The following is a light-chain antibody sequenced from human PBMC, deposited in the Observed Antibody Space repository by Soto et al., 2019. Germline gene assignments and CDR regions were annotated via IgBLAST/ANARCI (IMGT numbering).Light chain of an antibody. Sequence: QSVLTQPPSASGSPGQSVTISCTGTSSDVGGYNYVSWYQQHPGKAPRLMIYEVTKRPSGVPGRFSGSKSGNTASLTVSGLQAEDEADYYCAAWDDSLNGYVFGTGTKLTVL. CDR1: SSDVGGYNY. V-gene: IGLV2-8*01. CDR3: AAWDDSLNGYV. CDR2: EVT. J-gene: IGLJ1*01.